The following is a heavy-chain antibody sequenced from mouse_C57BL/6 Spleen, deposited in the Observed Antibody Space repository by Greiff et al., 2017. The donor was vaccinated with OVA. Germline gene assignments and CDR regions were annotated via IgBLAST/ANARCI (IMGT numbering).Heavy chain of an antibody. Sequence: QVQLQQPGAELVMPGASVKLSCKASGYTFTSYWMHWVKQRPGQGLEWIGEIDPSDSYTNYNQKFKGKSTLTVDKSSSTAYMQLSSLTSEDSAVYYCARYAWYFDVWGTGTTVTVSS. J-gene: IGHJ1*03. CDR1: GYTFTSYW. V-gene: IGHV1-69*01. CDR2: IDPSDSYT. CDR3: ARYAWYFDV.